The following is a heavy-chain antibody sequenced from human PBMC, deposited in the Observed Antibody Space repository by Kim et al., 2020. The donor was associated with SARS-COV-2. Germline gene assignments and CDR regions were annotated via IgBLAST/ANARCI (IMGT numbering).Heavy chain of an antibody. Sequence: GGSLRLSCAASGFTFSSYGMHWVRQAPGKGPEWVAVIWYDGSNKYYADSVKGRFTISRDNSKNTLYLQMNSLRAEDTAVYYCAREATVALDYWGQGTLVTVSS. J-gene: IGHJ4*02. CDR3: AREATVALDY. CDR2: IWYDGSNK. D-gene: IGHD4-17*01. V-gene: IGHV3-33*01. CDR1: GFTFSSYG.